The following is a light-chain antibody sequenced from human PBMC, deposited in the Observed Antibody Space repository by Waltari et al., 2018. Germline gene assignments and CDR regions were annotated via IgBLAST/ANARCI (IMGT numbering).Light chain of an antibody. J-gene: IGKJ3*01. CDR3: QQRSNWPPT. CDR2: DAS. V-gene: IGKV3-11*01. Sequence: EIVLTQSPATLSLSPGERANLSCRASQSVSSYLAWYQQKPGQAPRLHIYDASNRATGIPARFSGSGSGTDFTLTISSLEPEDFAVYYCQQRSNWPPTFGPGTKVDIK. CDR1: QSVSSY.